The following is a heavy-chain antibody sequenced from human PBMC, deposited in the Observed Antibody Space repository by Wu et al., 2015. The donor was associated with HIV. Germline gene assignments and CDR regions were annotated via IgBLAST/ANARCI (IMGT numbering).Heavy chain of an antibody. CDR1: GGSFSTYA. J-gene: IGHJ6*04. CDR3: APSRNQYRRPFYTWDV. Sequence: QVQVVQSGAEVKKPGSSVKVSCKASGGSFSTYAMNWVRQAPGQGLEWMGGFIPIFEASNYAQKFQGRVTITADESTSTAYMELSSLTSEDTAVYYXAPSRNQYRRPFYTWDVWGKGTTVTVVL. D-gene: IGHD2-2*01. CDR2: FIPIFEAS. V-gene: IGHV1-69*12.